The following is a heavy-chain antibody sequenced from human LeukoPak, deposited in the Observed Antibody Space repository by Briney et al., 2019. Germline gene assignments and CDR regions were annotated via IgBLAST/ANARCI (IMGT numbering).Heavy chain of an antibody. CDR2: ISYDGGNK. CDR3: ARSLATSYYYMDV. V-gene: IGHV3-30*04. J-gene: IGHJ6*03. D-gene: IGHD5-12*01. CDR1: GFTFSNYA. Sequence: PGRSLRLSCAASGFTFSNYAMHWVRQAPGKGLEWVAVISYDGGNKFYADSAKGRFTISRDNSKNTLHLQMNSLRAEDTAVYYCARSLATSYYYMDVWGKGTTVTVSS.